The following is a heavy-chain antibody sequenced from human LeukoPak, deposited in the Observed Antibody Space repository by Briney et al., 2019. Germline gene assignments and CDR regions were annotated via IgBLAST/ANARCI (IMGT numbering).Heavy chain of an antibody. J-gene: IGHJ4*02. D-gene: IGHD3-16*01. CDR1: DDSISDYY. V-gene: IGHV4-59*01. Sequence: PSETLSLTCTVSDDSISDYYRGWIRQPPGKGLEWIGYIHNSGTSTYNLSLKGRVTISADTSKNQFSLKLNSMTTADTAVYYCTRGAGWLIDYWGQGILVTVSS. CDR3: TRGAGWLIDY. CDR2: IHNSGTS.